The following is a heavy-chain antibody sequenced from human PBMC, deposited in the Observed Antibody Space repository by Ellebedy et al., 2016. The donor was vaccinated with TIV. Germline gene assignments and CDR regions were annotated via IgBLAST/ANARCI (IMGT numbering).Heavy chain of an antibody. CDR2: IWYDGSNK. CDR3: ARVGIAVDDY. D-gene: IGHD6-19*01. Sequence: GESLKISXAASGFTFSSYGVHWVRQDPGKGLEWVAVIWYDGSNKYYADSVKGRFTISRDNSKNTLYLQMNSLRAEDTAVYYCARVGIAVDDYWGQGTLVTVSS. V-gene: IGHV3-33*01. CDR1: GFTFSSYG. J-gene: IGHJ4*02.